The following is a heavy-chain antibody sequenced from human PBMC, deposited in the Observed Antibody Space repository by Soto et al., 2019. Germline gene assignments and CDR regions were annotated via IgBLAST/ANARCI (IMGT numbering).Heavy chain of an antibody. V-gene: IGHV4-39*01. CDR3: ARRSGSHAFDI. Sequence: QLQLQESGPGLVKPSETLSLTCTVSGGSISSSSYYWGWIRQPPGKGLEWIGSIYYSGSTYYDPSLKSRVTLSVDTSKNQFSLKLRSVTAADTAVYFCARRSGSHAFDIWGQGTMVTVSS. J-gene: IGHJ3*02. CDR1: GGSISSSSYY. D-gene: IGHD1-26*01. CDR2: IYYSGST.